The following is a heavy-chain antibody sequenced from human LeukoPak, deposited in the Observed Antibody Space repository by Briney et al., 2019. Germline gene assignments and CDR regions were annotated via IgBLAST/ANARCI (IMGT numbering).Heavy chain of an antibody. V-gene: IGHV4-38-2*02. Sequence: SETLSLTCAVSGYSIRSGYYWGWIRQPPGKGLEWIGSMYHSGSTYYNPSLKSRVTMSVDTSKNQFSLKLSSVTAADTAVYYCARDKTGGKAFDIWGQGTMVTVSS. J-gene: IGHJ3*02. CDR3: ARDKTGGKAFDI. D-gene: IGHD1-14*01. CDR2: MYHSGST. CDR1: GYSIRSGYY.